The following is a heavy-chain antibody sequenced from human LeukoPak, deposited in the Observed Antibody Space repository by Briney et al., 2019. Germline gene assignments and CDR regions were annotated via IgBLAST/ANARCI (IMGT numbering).Heavy chain of an antibody. V-gene: IGHV3-21*01. CDR3: AISSYDILTGTFDY. CDR1: GFTFSSFS. D-gene: IGHD3-9*01. Sequence: GGSLRLSCAASGFTFSSFSMNRVRQAPGKGLEWVSSISSSSSYIYYADSVKGRFTISRDNAKNSLYLQMNSLRAEDTAVYYCAISSYDILTGTFDYWGQGTLVTVSS. CDR2: ISSSSSYI. J-gene: IGHJ4*02.